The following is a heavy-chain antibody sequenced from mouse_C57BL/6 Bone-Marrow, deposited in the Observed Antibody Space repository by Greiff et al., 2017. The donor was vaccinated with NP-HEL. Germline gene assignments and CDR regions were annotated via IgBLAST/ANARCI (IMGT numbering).Heavy chain of an antibody. J-gene: IGHJ1*03. CDR2: IWTGGGT. Sequence: VKLVESGPGLVAPSQSLSITCTVSGFSLTSYAISWVRQPPGKGLEWLGVIWTGGGTNYNSALKSRLSISKDNSKSQVFLKMNSLQTDDTARYYCARYYYLQSFYSYFDVWGTGTTVTVSS. CDR3: ARYYYLQSFYSYFDV. D-gene: IGHD1-1*01. CDR1: GFSLTSYA. V-gene: IGHV2-9-1*01.